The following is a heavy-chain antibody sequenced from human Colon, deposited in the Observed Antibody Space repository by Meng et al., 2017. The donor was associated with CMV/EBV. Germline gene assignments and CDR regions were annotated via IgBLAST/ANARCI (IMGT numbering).Heavy chain of an antibody. CDR3: CRPTAVASSATDY. J-gene: IGHJ4*02. CDR1: GFTFSDSA. V-gene: IGHV3-73*01. D-gene: IGHD6-19*01. Sequence: GESLKISCAASGFTFSDSAMYWVRQASGKGLEWVSRIRTKAHNYATTYAASVEGRFTISRDDSKNMVYLEMHSLKTEDTALYYCCRPTAVASSATDYWGQGTLVTVSS. CDR2: IRTKAHNYAT.